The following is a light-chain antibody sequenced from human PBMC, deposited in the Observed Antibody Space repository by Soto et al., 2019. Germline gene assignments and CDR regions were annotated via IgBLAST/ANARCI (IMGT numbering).Light chain of an antibody. J-gene: IGKJ4*01. CDR2: GAS. CDR1: QTVNSN. Sequence: EIVMTQSPATLSLSPGEGATLSCRASQTVNSNLAWYQQKPGQAPSLLIYGASTRATGIAARFSGSGSGAEFTLTITSLQSEDFAVYYCQQYDDWPLPFGGGTKVEIK. CDR3: QQYDDWPLP. V-gene: IGKV3-15*01.